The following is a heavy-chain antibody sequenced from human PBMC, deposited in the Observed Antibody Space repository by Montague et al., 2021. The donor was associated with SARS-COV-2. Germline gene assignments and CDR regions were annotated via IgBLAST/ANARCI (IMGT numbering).Heavy chain of an antibody. Sequence: SETLSLTCTVSGGSISSYYWSWIRQPPGKGLEWIGYIYYSGSTNYNPTLKSRVTISVDTSKNQFSPKLSSVTAADTAVYYCARGDVVVVAANDYYYGMDVWGQGTTVTVSS. CDR1: GGSISSYY. J-gene: IGHJ6*02. CDR2: IYYSGST. D-gene: IGHD2-15*01. V-gene: IGHV4-59*01. CDR3: ARGDVVVVAANDYYYGMDV.